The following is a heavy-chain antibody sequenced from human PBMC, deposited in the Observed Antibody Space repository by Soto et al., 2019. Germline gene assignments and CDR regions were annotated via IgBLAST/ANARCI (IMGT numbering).Heavy chain of an antibody. Sequence: SVKVSCKASGGTFSSYAISWVRQAPGQGLEWMGGIIPIFGTANYARKFQGRVTITADESTSTAYMELSSLRSEDTAVYYCARGGDYGGNSGWYFDLWGRGTLVTVSS. CDR3: ARGGDYGGNSGWYFDL. V-gene: IGHV1-69*13. J-gene: IGHJ2*01. CDR1: GGTFSSYA. CDR2: IIPIFGTA. D-gene: IGHD4-17*01.